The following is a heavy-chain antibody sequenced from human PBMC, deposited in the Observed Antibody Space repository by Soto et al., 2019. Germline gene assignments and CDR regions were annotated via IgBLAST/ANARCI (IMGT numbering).Heavy chain of an antibody. CDR3: ARPVVLQAAPYNWFDP. V-gene: IGHV1-69*01. CDR1: GGTLISFA. D-gene: IGHD2-2*01. J-gene: IGHJ5*02. Sequence: GXSVKVSCPASGGTLISFAISWVRQAPGQGLEWMGGIIPIFGTTNYAQKFQGRVTITADASTTTAFMELSSLRSEDTAVYYCARPVVLQAAPYNWFDPWGQGTPVTVSS. CDR2: IIPIFGTT.